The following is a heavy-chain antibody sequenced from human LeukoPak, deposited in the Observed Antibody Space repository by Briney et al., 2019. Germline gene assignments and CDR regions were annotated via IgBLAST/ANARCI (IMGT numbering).Heavy chain of an antibody. D-gene: IGHD6-13*01. Sequence: GGSLRLSCAASGFSFSSYWMTWVRQAPGKGLEWVANIKQDGSEKYYVDSVKGRFAISRDNAKNSLYLQMNSLRVEDTAVYFCARARIAAPLLDYWGQGSLVTVSS. CDR2: IKQDGSEK. CDR3: ARARIAAPLLDY. CDR1: GFSFSSYW. V-gene: IGHV3-7*02. J-gene: IGHJ4*02.